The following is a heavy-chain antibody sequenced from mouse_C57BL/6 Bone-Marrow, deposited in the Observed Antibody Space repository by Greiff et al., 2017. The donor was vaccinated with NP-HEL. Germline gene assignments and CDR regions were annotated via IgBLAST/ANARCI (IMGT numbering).Heavy chain of an antibody. V-gene: IGHV1-42*01. CDR3: ARLYYAMDY. CDR1: GYSFTGYY. Sequence: VQLQQSGPELVKPGASVKISCKASGYSFTGYYMNWVKQSPEKSLEWIGEINPRTGGTTYNQKFKAKATLTVDKSSSTAYMQLKSLTSEDSAVYYCARLYYAMDYWGQGTSVTVSS. J-gene: IGHJ4*01. CDR2: INPRTGGT.